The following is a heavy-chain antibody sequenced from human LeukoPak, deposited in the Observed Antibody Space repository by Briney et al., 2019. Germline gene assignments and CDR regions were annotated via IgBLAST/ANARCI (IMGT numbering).Heavy chain of an antibody. CDR3: ARDCQTTVTTNDAFDI. CDR2: LNPNSGDT. J-gene: IGHJ3*02. V-gene: IGHV1-2*02. CDR1: GYTFTDYY. Sequence: GASVRVSCKASGYTFTDYYMHWVRQAPGQGLEWMGWLNPNSGDTNYAQKFQGRVSMTRDSSISTAYMDLSDLRSDDTAVYSCARDCQTTVTTNDAFDIWGQGTMVTVSS. D-gene: IGHD4-17*01.